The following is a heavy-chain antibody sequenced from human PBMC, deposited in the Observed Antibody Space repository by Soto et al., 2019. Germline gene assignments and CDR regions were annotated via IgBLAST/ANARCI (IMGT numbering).Heavy chain of an antibody. CDR3: ARDHITMVRGVIITGYFDL. CDR2: IWYDGSNK. Sequence: QVQLVESGGGVVQPGRSLRLSCAASGFTFSSYGMHWVRQAPGKGLEWVAVIWYDGSNKYYADSVKGRFTISRDNSKNTLYLQMNSLRAEGTAVYYCARDHITMVRGVIITGYFDLWGRGTLVTVSS. CDR1: GFTFSSYG. D-gene: IGHD3-10*01. V-gene: IGHV3-33*01. J-gene: IGHJ2*01.